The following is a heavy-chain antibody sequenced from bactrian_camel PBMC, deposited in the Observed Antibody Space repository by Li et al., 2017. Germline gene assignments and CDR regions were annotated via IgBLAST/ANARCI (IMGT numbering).Heavy chain of an antibody. CDR1: GDIYSSNY. CDR3: APDPRGSGY. V-gene: IGHV3S54*01. CDR2: IDRGGITT. Sequence: HVQLVESGGGLVQPGGSLRLSCAASGDIYSSNYMGWFRQAPGKEGEGFAAIDRGGITTIYADSVKGRFTISLDNAKNMLYLQMNRLETGDTAVYYCAPDPRGSGYWGQGTQVTVS. D-gene: IGHD3*01. J-gene: IGHJ4*01.